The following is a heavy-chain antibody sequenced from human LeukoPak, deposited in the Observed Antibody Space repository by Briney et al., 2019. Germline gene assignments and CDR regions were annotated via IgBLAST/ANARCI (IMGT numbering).Heavy chain of an antibody. V-gene: IGHV1-8*01. D-gene: IGHD2-21*01. CDR1: GYTFTSYD. J-gene: IGHJ4*02. CDR3: ARGSRYCGGDCSYDY. Sequence: ASVKVSCKASGYTFTSYDINWVRQATGQGLEWMGWMNPNSGNTGYAQKFQGRVTMTRNTSISTACMELSSLRSEDTAVYYCARGSRYCGGDCSYDYWGQGTLVTVSS. CDR2: MNPNSGNT.